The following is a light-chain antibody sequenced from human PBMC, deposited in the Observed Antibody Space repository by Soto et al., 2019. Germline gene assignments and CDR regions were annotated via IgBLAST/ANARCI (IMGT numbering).Light chain of an antibody. CDR3: QQYYSTPIT. CDR2: WAS. CDR1: QSVLYSSNNKNY. Sequence: DIVMTQSPDSLAVSLGERATINCKSSQSVLYSSNNKNYLAWYQQKPGQPPKLLIYWASTRESGVPDRFSGSGSGTDFTLTXSSLQXEDVAVYYCQQYYSTPITFGQGTRLEIK. J-gene: IGKJ5*01. V-gene: IGKV4-1*01.